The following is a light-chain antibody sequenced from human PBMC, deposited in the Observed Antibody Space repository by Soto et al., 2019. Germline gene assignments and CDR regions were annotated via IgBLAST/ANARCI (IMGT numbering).Light chain of an antibody. J-gene: IGKJ2*01. CDR3: QQLSNWPPT. Sequence: EIVLTQSPATLSLSPGERATLSCRASQSVSSYLAWYQQKPGQAPRLLIYDASNRATGIPARFSGSGSGTDFTLTIISLEPEDFAVYYCQQLSNWPPTFGQGTKQEIK. CDR1: QSVSSY. V-gene: IGKV3-11*01. CDR2: DAS.